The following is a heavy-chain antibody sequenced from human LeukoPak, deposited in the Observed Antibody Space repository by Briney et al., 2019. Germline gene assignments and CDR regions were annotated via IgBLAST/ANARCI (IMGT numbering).Heavy chain of an antibody. CDR1: GYTFTDFF. Sequence: ASVKVSCKTSGYTFTDFFIHWVRQAPGQGLDWMGWINPINGAAYSAQQFQGRVTMTRDTSISTAFLELTSLTSDDTAIYYCARGRGRGSSWYFDSWGQGTLVTVSS. CDR2: INPINGAA. J-gene: IGHJ4*02. V-gene: IGHV1-2*02. D-gene: IGHD6-13*01. CDR3: ARGRGRGSSWYFDS.